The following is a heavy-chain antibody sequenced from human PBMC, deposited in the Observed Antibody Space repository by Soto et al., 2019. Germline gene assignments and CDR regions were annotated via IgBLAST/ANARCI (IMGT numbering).Heavy chain of an antibody. V-gene: IGHV3-30-3*01. CDR1: GFTFSSYA. D-gene: IGHD3-3*01. Sequence: QVQLVESGGGVVQPGRSLRLSCAGSGFTFSSYAMHWVRQAPGKGLEWVAVISYDGSNKYYADSVKGRFTISRDNSKNTLYLQMNSLRAEDTAVYYCARFSVRSLDYWGQGTLVTVSS. CDR3: ARFSVRSLDY. CDR2: ISYDGSNK. J-gene: IGHJ4*02.